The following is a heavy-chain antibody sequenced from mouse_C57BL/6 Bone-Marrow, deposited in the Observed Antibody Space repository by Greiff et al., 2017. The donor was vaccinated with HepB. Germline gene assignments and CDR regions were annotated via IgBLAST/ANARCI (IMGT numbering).Heavy chain of an antibody. J-gene: IGHJ2*01. CDR1: GYTFTSYW. V-gene: IGHV1-64*01. D-gene: IGHD1-1*01. Sequence: QVQLKQPGAELVKPGASVKLSCKASGYTFTSYWMHWVKQRPGQGLEWIGMIHPNSGSTNYNEKFKSKATLTVDKSSSTAYMQLSSLTSEDSAVYFCARKDHYYGSLDYWGQGTTLTVSS. CDR2: IHPNSGST. CDR3: ARKDHYYGSLDY.